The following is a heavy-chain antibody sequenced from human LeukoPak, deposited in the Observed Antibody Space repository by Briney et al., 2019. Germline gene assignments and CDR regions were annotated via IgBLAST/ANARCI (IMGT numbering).Heavy chain of an antibody. D-gene: IGHD3-10*01. CDR2: IGTAGDT. J-gene: IGHJ2*01. CDR1: GFTFSSYD. V-gene: IGHV3-13*01. Sequence: GGSLRLSCAASGFTFSSYDMHWVRQATGKGLEWVSAIGTAGDTYYPGSVKGRFTISRENAKNSLYLQMNSLRAGDTAVYYCARGGGSGSPDWYFDLWGRGTLVTVSS. CDR3: ARGGGSGSPDWYFDL.